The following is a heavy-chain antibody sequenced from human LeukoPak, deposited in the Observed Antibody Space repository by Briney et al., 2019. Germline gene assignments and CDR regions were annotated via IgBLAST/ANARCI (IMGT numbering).Heavy chain of an antibody. CDR3: ARDWRIALVRGVINVPGGMNV. J-gene: IGHJ6*02. D-gene: IGHD3-10*01. Sequence: ASVKVSCKASGYTFIDYYIHWVRQAPGQGLEWIGMIYPSTGSTYYAQRFQGRVTMTRDTSTSTVYMELGSLTSDDAAVYYCARDWRIALVRGVINVPGGMNVWGQGTTVTVS. V-gene: IGHV1-46*01. CDR1: GYTFIDYY. CDR2: IYPSTGST.